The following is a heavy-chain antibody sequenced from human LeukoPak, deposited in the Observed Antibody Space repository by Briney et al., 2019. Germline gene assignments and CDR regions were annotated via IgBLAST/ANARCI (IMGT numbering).Heavy chain of an antibody. CDR1: GFTFNSYW. V-gene: IGHV3-7*01. CDR3: ARDAPGVAAAGTTPRGTPYYYYGMDV. CDR2: IKKDGSEK. D-gene: IGHD6-13*01. J-gene: IGHJ6*02. Sequence: PGGSLRLSCAASGFTFNSYWMSWVRQASGKGLEWVASIKKDGSEKYYVDSVKGRFTISRDNAKNSLYLQMNSLRAEDTAVYYCARDAPGVAAAGTTPRGTPYYYYGMDVWGQGTTVTVSS.